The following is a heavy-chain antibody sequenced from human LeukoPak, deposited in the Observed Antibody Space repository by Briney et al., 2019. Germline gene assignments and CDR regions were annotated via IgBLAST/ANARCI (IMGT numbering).Heavy chain of an antibody. CDR3: ARAGVRWGYSYGYYFDH. CDR2: ISSSSSYI. CDR1: GFTFSSYS. J-gene: IGHJ4*02. V-gene: IGHV3-21*01. D-gene: IGHD5-18*01. Sequence: PGGSLRLSCAASGFTFSSYSMNWVRQAPGKGLEWVSSISSSSSYIYYADSVKGRFTISRDNAKNSLYLQMNSLRAEDTAVYYCARAGVRWGYSYGYYFDHWGQGTLVTVSS.